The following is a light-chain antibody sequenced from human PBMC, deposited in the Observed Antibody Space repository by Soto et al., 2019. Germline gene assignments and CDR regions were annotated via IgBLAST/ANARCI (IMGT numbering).Light chain of an antibody. CDR1: QSVSTF. CDR2: DAS. J-gene: IGKJ4*01. Sequence: DIVLTQSPATLSLSPGERATLSCRASQSVSTFLAWYQQKPGQAPRLLIYDASSRATGIPARFSGSGSETDFTLTISSLEPEDFAVYYCQQRSDWRLTFGGGTKVAIK. CDR3: QQRSDWRLT. V-gene: IGKV3-11*01.